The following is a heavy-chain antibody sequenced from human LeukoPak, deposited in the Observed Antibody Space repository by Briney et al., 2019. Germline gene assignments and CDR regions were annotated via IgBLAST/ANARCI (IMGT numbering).Heavy chain of an antibody. CDR2: IYYSGST. D-gene: IGHD2-15*01. Sequence: AETLSLTCTVSGGSTSSNSYYWGRGRQLRGEGLERIGSIYYSGSTYYNPYLKIRVTIYVDKSKNQFSLKLSSVTAAGTAVYYCSRGIVVAATGYWGQGTLVTVSS. V-gene: IGHV4-39*01. J-gene: IGHJ4*02. CDR1: GGSTSSNSYY. CDR3: SRGIVVAATGY.